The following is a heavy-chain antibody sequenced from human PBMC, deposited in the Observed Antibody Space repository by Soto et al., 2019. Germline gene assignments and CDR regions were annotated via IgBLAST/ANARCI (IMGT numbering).Heavy chain of an antibody. Sequence: QVQLVESGGGVVQPGRSLRLSCAAAGFTFRSHGMHWVRQAPGKGPEWVAVIWYDGSNKYYADSAKGRFTISRDNSKNTLYLQMNSPRVEDTAVYYCARAGYGGGAPFDFWGQGTLVTVSS. V-gene: IGHV3-33*01. CDR3: ARAGYGGGAPFDF. CDR1: GFTFRSHG. D-gene: IGHD4-17*01. J-gene: IGHJ4*02. CDR2: IWYDGSNK.